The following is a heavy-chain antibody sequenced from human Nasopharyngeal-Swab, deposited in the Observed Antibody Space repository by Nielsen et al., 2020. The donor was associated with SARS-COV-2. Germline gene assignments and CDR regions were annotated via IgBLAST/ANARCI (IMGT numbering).Heavy chain of an antibody. Sequence: SETLSLTCTVSGGSISSSTYYWGWIRQPPGKGLEWIGSIYYSGSTYYNPSLKSRVTISVDTSKNHFSLKLSPVTAADTAVYYCARHTYYYDSSGYLSLAPDYWGQGTLVTVSS. CDR1: GGSISSSTYY. CDR2: IYYSGST. D-gene: IGHD3-22*01. CDR3: ARHTYYYDSSGYLSLAPDY. V-gene: IGHV4-39*01. J-gene: IGHJ4*02.